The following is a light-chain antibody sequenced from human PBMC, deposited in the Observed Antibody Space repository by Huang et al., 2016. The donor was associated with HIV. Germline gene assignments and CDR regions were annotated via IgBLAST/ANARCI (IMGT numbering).Light chain of an antibody. CDR2: GAS. CDR3: QQYNNWPWT. CDR1: QSVSSN. Sequence: EKVMTQSPATLSVSPGERATLSCRASQSVSSNLAWYQQKPCQAPRLRMYGASTRATGIPARFSGSGSGTEFTLTISSLQSEDFAVYYCQQYNNWPWTFGQGTKVEIK. J-gene: IGKJ1*01. V-gene: IGKV3-15*01.